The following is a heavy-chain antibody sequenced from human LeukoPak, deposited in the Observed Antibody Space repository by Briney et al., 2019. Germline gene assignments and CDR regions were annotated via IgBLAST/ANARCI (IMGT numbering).Heavy chain of an antibody. CDR1: GFTFSSYG. CDR2: ISYEGSNK. D-gene: IGHD3-3*01. CDR3: ARDSIRSSEGGKYFWSGYFDYYYYGMDV. V-gene: IGHV3-30*03. J-gene: IGHJ6*02. Sequence: GRSLRLSCAASGFTFSSYGMHCVRQAPGKRVEWVAVISYEGSNKYYADSVKGRFTISRDNSKNTLYLQMNSLRAEDTAVYYCARDSIRSSEGGKYFWSGYFDYYYYGMDVWGQGTTVTVSS.